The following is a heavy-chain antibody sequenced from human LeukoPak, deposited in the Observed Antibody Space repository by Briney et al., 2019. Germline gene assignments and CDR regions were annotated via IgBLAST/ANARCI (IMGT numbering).Heavy chain of an antibody. CDR2: IYYSGST. CDR3: ARSYDFWSGYYPSYYFDY. V-gene: IGHV4-59*01. Sequence: PSETLSLTCTVCGGSISSYYWNWIRQPPGKGLEWIGFIYYSGSTNYNPSLKSRVTISVDTSKNQVSLKVSSVTAADTAVYYCARSYDFWSGYYPSYYFDYWGQGTLVSVSS. CDR1: GGSISSYY. J-gene: IGHJ4*02. D-gene: IGHD3-3*01.